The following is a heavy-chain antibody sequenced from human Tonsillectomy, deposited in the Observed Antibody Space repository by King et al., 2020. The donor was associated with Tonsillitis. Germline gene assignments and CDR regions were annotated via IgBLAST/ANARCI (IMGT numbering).Heavy chain of an antibody. CDR1: GFTFRSYS. CDR3: ARDFKGGSCLCRYFDL. D-gene: IGHD2-15*01. Sequence: VQLVESGGGLVKPGGSLRLSCAASGFTFRSYSMNWVRQAPGKGLEWVSSISSTNTYISYADSVRGRFTVSRDNAQNSLYLQIHSLRAEDTAVYYCARDFKGGSCLCRYFDLWGRGTLVTVSS. CDR2: ISSTNTYI. V-gene: IGHV3-21*01. J-gene: IGHJ2*01.